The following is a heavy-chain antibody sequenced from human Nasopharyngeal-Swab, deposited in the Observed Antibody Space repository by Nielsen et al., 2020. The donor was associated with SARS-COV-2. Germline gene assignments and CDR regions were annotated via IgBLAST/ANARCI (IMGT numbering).Heavy chain of an antibody. CDR3: ARHLSPRGDYYGMDV. V-gene: IGHV5-51*01. D-gene: IGHD2-15*01. J-gene: IGHJ6*02. Sequence: KVSCKGSGYSFTAYWIGWVRQMPGKGLEWMGIIYPGDSDTRYSPSFQGQVTISADKSISTAYLQWSSLKASDTAIYYCARHLSPRGDYYGMDVWGQGTTVTVSS. CDR1: GYSFTAYW. CDR2: IYPGDSDT.